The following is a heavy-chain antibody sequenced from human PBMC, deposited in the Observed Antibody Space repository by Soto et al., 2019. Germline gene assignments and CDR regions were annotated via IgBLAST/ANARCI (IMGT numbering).Heavy chain of an antibody. Sequence: QVQLVESGGGLVRPGGSLRLSCAASGFTFRDYDMSWIRQAPGKGLECVACISSSGTVTYYADSVKGRFIISRDNAKNSLYVAMNSLRVEDTAVYYCARKGPRAARPNHWGQGTLVTVSS. D-gene: IGHD6-6*01. V-gene: IGHV3-11*01. CDR2: ISSSGTVT. J-gene: IGHJ5*02. CDR1: GFTFRDYD. CDR3: ARKGPRAARPNH.